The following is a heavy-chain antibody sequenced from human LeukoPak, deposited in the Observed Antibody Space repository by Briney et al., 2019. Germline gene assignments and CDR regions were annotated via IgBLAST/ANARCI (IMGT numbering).Heavy chain of an antibody. V-gene: IGHV4-59*12. CDR2: IYYSGST. D-gene: IGHD4-11*01. CDR1: GGSISSYY. Sequence: PSETLSLTCTVSGGSISSYYWSWIRQPPGKGLEWIGYIYYSGSTYYNPSLKSRVTISVDTSKNQFSLKLSSVTAADTAVYYCARGTHTVTTYFDYWGQGTLVTVSS. J-gene: IGHJ4*02. CDR3: ARGTHTVTTYFDY.